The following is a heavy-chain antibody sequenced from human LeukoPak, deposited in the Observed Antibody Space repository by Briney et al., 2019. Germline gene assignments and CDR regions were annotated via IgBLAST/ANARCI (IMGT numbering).Heavy chain of an antibody. CDR1: GYTFTSYA. CDR2: INAGNGNT. D-gene: IGHD1-26*01. Sequence: GASVKVSCKASGYTFTSYAMHWVRQAPGQRLEWMGWINAGNGNTKYSQKFQGRVTITRDTSASTAYMELSSLRSEDTAVYYCASDGSYLPYYYYGMDVWGQGTTVTVSS. J-gene: IGHJ6*02. CDR3: ASDGSYLPYYYYGMDV. V-gene: IGHV1-3*01.